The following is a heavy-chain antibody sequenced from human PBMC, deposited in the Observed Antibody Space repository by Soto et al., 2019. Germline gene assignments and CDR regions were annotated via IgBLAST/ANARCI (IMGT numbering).Heavy chain of an antibody. V-gene: IGHV3-23*01. Sequence: PWLSXRLSCSASGFTFSSYSISLVRQAPGKGLEFVSAISGSGGSTYYADSVNGRFTISRDNSKNTLYLQMNSLRAEGTAVYYCVYPHTWFETWGPATLV. CDR1: GFTFSSYS. CDR2: ISGSGGST. CDR3: VYPHTWFET. J-gene: IGHJ5*02.